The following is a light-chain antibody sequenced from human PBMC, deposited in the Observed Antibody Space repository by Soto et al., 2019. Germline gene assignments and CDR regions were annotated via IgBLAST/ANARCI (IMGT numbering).Light chain of an antibody. CDR3: SSYTSSSTYV. Sequence: QSALNQPASVSGSPGQSITISCTGTSSDVGGYNYVSWYQQHPGKAPKLMIYEVSNRPSGVSNRFSGSKSGNTASLTISGLQAEDEANYYCSSYTSSSTYVFGTGTKLTVL. CDR1: SSDVGGYNY. CDR2: EVS. V-gene: IGLV2-14*01. J-gene: IGLJ1*01.